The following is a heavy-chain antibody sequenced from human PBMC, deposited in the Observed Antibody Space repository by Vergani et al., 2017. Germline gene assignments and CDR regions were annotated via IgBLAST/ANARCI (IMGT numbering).Heavy chain of an antibody. CDR3: ARARTRGSAFDI. Sequence: QVQLQESGPGLVKPSETLSLTCTVSGGSISSYYWSWIRQPPGQGLEWIGYIYYSGSTNYNPSLKSRVTISVDTSKNQFSLKLSSVTAADTAVYYCARARTRGSAFDIWGQGTMVTVSS. J-gene: IGHJ3*02. CDR2: IYYSGST. CDR1: GGSISSYY. V-gene: IGHV4-59*01. D-gene: IGHD1-14*01.